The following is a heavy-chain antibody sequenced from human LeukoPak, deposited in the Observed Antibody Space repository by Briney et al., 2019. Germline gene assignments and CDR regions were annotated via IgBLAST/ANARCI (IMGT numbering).Heavy chain of an antibody. Sequence: GRSLRLSCAASGFTFSSYGMHWVRQAPGKGLEWAADISYDGSNKYYADSVKGRFTISRDNSKNTLYLQMNSLRAEDTAVYYCAKVRHIVVVPAQDLYRTNGVCYTGDYWGQGTLVTVSS. CDR3: AKVRHIVVVPAQDLYRTNGVCYTGDY. V-gene: IGHV3-30*18. CDR2: ISYDGSNK. D-gene: IGHD2-8*01. J-gene: IGHJ4*02. CDR1: GFTFSSYG.